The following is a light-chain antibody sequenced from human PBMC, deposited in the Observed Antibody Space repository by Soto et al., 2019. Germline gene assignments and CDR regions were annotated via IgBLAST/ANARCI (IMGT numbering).Light chain of an antibody. J-gene: IGKJ4*01. CDR1: QSVSSY. CDR2: DAS. Sequence: EIVLTQSPATLSLSPGERATLSCRASQSVSSYLAWHQQKPGQAPRLLIYDASNRATGIPARFSGSGSGTYFTLTISSLEPEDFAVYYCQQRRNWPSVTFGGGTKVELK. V-gene: IGKV3-11*01. CDR3: QQRRNWPSVT.